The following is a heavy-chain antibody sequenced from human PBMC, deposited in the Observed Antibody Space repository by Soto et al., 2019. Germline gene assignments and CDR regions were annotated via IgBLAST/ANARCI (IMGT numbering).Heavy chain of an antibody. CDR3: AKPRVRGVKYFGN. V-gene: IGHV3-30*18. J-gene: IGHJ4*02. Sequence: SLRLSCAASGFTFRTYDMHWVRQAPGKGLEWVALISYDGNDKHHSDSVKGRFTISRDNSRNTLYLQMNSLRAEDTAVYYCAKPRVRGVKYFGNWGQGTLVTVSS. CDR1: GFTFRTYD. D-gene: IGHD3-10*01. CDR2: ISYDGNDK.